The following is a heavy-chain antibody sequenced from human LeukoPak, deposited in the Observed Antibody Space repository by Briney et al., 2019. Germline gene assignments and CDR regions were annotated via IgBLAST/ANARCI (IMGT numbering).Heavy chain of an antibody. CDR3: AKEATYYDILTGYRNEYYFDY. Sequence: GGSLRLLCAASGFTFSSYGMHWVRHAPGRGLEWVAVISYDGSNKYYADSVKGRFTISRDNSKNTLYLQMNSLRAEDTAVYYCAKEATYYDILTGYRNEYYFDYWGQGTLVTVSS. V-gene: IGHV3-30*18. D-gene: IGHD3-9*01. J-gene: IGHJ4*02. CDR2: ISYDGSNK. CDR1: GFTFSSYG.